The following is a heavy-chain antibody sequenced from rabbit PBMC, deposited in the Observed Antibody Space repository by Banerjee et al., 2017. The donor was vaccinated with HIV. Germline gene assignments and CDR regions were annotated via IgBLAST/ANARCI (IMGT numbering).Heavy chain of an antibody. CDR2: IYAGSSGST. CDR3: ARMAGYAGYGIYYFNL. V-gene: IGHV1S40*01. CDR1: GFSFSSSYY. Sequence: QSLEESGGDLVKPGASLTLTCTASGFSFSSSYYMCWVRQAPGKGLEWIACIYAGSSGSTYYASWAKGRFTISKTSSTTVTLQMTSLTAADTATYFCARMAGYAGYGIYYFNLWGQGTLVTVS. D-gene: IGHD7-1*01. J-gene: IGHJ4*01.